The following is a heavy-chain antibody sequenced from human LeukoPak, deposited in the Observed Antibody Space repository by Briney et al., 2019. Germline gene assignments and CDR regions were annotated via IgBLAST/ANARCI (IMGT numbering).Heavy chain of an antibody. J-gene: IGHJ4*02. Sequence: GGSLRLSCAASGFTFSSYAMHWVHQAPGKGLEYVSAISSNGGSTYYANSVKGRFTISRDNSKNTLYLQMGSLRAEDMAVYYCARGGYGEGTDYWGQGTLVTVSS. V-gene: IGHV3-64*01. CDR1: GFTFSSYA. CDR2: ISSNGGST. CDR3: ARGGYGEGTDY. D-gene: IGHD4-17*01.